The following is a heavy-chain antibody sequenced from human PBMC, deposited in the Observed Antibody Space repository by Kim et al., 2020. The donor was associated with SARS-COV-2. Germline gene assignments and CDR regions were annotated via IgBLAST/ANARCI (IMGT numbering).Heavy chain of an antibody. J-gene: IGHJ3*01. CDR1: GSSIGIGYH. Sequence: SETLSLTCSVSGSSIGIGYHWAWIRQPPGRGLEWIGSIAHTGNTYSNPSLRGRISISVDTSKRQFSLNVTSVTAADTAIYSCARMEISGGFNFDVWGLGT. V-gene: IGHV4-38-2*02. CDR3: ARMEISGGFNFDV. D-gene: IGHD6-25*01. CDR2: IAHTGNT.